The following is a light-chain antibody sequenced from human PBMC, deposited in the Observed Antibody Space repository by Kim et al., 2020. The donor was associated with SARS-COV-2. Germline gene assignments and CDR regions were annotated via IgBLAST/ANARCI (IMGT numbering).Light chain of an antibody. CDR3: QKYNAWPLT. CDR2: DVF. CDR1: QSLSSD. J-gene: IGKJ4*01. V-gene: IGKV3-15*01. Sequence: EMVMTQSPATLSVSPGERATLSCRASQSLSSDLAWYQQRPGQAPRLLIYDVFTRATGIPARFSGSGSGTDFSLTISSLQSEEFGVYYCQKYNAWPLTCGGGTKVDIK.